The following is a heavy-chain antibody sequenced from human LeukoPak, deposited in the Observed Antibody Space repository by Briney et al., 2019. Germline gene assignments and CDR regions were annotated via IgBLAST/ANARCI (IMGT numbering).Heavy chain of an antibody. CDR1: GFTFGSYA. CDR2: ISYDGSNK. V-gene: IGHV3-30-3*01. D-gene: IGHD2-2*02. J-gene: IGHJ4*02. CDR3: ARVWDIVVVPAAIPEDY. Sequence: GGSLRLSCAASGFTFGSYAMHWVRQAPGKGLEWVAAISYDGSNKYYADSVKGRFTISRDNSKNTLYLQMNSLRAEDTAVYYCARVWDIVVVPAAIPEDYWGQGTLVTVSS.